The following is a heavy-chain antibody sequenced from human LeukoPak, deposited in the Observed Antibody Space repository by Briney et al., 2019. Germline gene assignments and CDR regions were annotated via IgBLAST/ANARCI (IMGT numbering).Heavy chain of an antibody. V-gene: IGHV4-39*07. CDR1: GGSVTSTPYY. CDR2: IYYSGST. CDR3: ARTTQWELPFDY. J-gene: IGHJ4*02. D-gene: IGHD1-26*01. Sequence: SETLSLTCTVSGGSVTSTPYYWGWIRQPPEKGLEWIGSIYYSGSTCYNLSLKIRVSISVDTSKNQVSLKLISVTAADTAVYYCARTTQWELPFDYWGQGTLVTVSS.